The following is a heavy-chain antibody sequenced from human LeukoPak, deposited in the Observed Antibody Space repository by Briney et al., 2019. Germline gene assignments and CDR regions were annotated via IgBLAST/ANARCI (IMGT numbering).Heavy chain of an antibody. V-gene: IGHV4-34*01. Sequence: SETLSLTCAVYGGSFSGYYWSWIRQPPGKGLEWIGEINHSGSTNYNPSLKSRVTISVDTSKSQFSLKLSSVTAADTAVYYCARGRGSGYLFDYWGQGTLVTVSS. CDR2: INHSGST. J-gene: IGHJ4*02. CDR3: ARGRGSGYLFDY. D-gene: IGHD3-22*01. CDR1: GGSFSGYY.